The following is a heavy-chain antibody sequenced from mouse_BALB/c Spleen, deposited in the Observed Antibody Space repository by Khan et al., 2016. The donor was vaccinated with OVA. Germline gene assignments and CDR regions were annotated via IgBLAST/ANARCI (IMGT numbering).Heavy chain of an antibody. CDR1: GFSLTSYG. Sequence: QMQLEESGPGLVAPSQSLSITCTVSGFSLTSYGVHWVRQPPGKGLEWLVVIWSDGSTNYNSVLKSRLSISKDNSKSQVFLKMNSLQTEDTAMYYCARWFDGYASLYAMDYGGQGTSVTVSS. J-gene: IGHJ4*01. V-gene: IGHV2-6*02. CDR2: IWSDGST. CDR3: ARWFDGYASLYAMDY. D-gene: IGHD2-3*01.